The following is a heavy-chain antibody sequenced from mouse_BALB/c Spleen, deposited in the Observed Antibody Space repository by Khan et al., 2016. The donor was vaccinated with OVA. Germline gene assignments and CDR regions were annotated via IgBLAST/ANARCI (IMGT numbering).Heavy chain of an antibody. V-gene: IGHV5-9-1*01. Sequence: EVELVESGGDLVKTGGSLKLSCAASGFTFSSFVMSWVRQTPEKRLEWVATISSAGTYTYYLDSVKGRFTISRDNAKNTLYLQMNSLRSEGTAMYYCANGNYGWFAYWGQGTLVTVSA. CDR2: ISSAGTYT. CDR1: GFTFSSFV. J-gene: IGHJ3*01. D-gene: IGHD2-1*01. CDR3: ANGNYGWFAY.